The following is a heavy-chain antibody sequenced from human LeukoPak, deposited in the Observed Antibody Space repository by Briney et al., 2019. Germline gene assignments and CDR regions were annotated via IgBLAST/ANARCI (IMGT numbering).Heavy chain of an antibody. Sequence: SETLSLTCAVCGGSFSGNYWTWIRQPPGKGLEWIGEINHSGSTNYNTSLKSRVTISIDTSKNRFSLNLISVTAADTAVYYCARAPAATGTIDYWGQGTLVTVSS. V-gene: IGHV4-34*01. CDR2: INHSGST. J-gene: IGHJ4*02. D-gene: IGHD6-13*01. CDR1: GGSFSGNY. CDR3: ARAPAATGTIDY.